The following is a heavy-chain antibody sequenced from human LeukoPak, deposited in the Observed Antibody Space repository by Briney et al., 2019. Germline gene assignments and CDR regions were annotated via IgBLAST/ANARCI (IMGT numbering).Heavy chain of an antibody. CDR3: ARYSPSTAYGMDV. CDR1: GGSISSYY. V-gene: IGHV4-59*01. J-gene: IGHJ6*02. D-gene: IGHD5-18*01. Sequence: SETLSLTCTVSGGSISSYYWSWIRQPPGKGLEWIGYIYYSGSTNYNPSLKSRVTISVDTSKNQFSLKLSSVTAADTAVYYCARYSPSTAYGMDVWGQGTTVTVSS. CDR2: IYYSGST.